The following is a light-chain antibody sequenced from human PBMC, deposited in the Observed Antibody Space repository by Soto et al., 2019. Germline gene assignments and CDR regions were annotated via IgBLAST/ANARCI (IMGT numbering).Light chain of an antibody. CDR2: AAS. J-gene: IGKJ3*01. CDR1: QGISSY. V-gene: IGKV1-9*01. CDR3: QQLNSYPPFT. Sequence: DIQLTQSPSFLSASVGDRVTITCRASQGISSYLAWYQQKPGKAPKLLIYAASTLQSGVPSRFSGSGSGTGFTLTISSLQPEDFATYYYQQLNSYPPFTFGPGTKVDIK.